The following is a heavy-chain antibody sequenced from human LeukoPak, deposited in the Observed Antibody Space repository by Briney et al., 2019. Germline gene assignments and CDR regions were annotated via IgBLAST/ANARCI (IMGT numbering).Heavy chain of an antibody. V-gene: IGHV3-23*01. D-gene: IGHD2-2*01. CDR3: ARRLVTAGITDFFDS. CDR1: GFTFSNYS. J-gene: IGHJ4*02. Sequence: GGSLRLSCAASGFTFSNYSMSWVRQAPGAGLEWVSAISPAGDSTTDADSVKGRFTISRDNSKSTLYLQMNGLTAEDTALYYCARRLVTAGITDFFDSWGQGTLVSVSS. CDR2: ISPAGDST.